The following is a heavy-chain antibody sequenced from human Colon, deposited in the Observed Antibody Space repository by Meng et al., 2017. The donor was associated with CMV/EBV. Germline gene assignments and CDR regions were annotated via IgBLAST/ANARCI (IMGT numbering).Heavy chain of an antibody. CDR3: ARAVAGNGGPHYYFDY. D-gene: IGHD6-19*01. J-gene: IGHJ4*02. Sequence: SETLSLTCTVSGGSTSSSSYYWGWIRQPPGKGLEWIGSIYYSGSTYYNPSLKSRVTISVDTSKNQFSLKLSSVTAADTAVYYCARAVAGNGGPHYYFDYWGQGTLVTVSS. CDR2: IYYSGST. CDR1: GGSTSSSSYY. V-gene: IGHV4-39*01.